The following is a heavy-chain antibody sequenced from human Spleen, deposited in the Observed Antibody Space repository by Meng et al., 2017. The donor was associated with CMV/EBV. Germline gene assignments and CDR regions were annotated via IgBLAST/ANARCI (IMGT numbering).Heavy chain of an antibody. Sequence: ASVKVSCKTSGYNFAGHYMHWLRQAPGQGLEWMGWISPESGGTNYASKFQGRVTMTRDTSISTAYMELSRLRSDDTAVYYCARDLFVVVPAANGYWGQGTLVTVSS. V-gene: IGHV1-2*02. D-gene: IGHD2-2*01. CDR3: ARDLFVVVPAANGY. CDR2: ISPESGGT. CDR1: GYNFAGHY. J-gene: IGHJ4*02.